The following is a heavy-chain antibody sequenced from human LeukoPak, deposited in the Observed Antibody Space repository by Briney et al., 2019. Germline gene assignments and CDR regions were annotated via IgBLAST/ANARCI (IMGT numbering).Heavy chain of an antibody. CDR1: GFTFSSYS. V-gene: IGHV3-21*01. J-gene: IGHJ4*02. CDR3: ARDNPYSSSFDY. CDR2: ISSSSSYI. D-gene: IGHD6-6*01. Sequence: PGGSLRLSCAASGFTFSSYSMNWVRQAPGKGLEWVSSISSSSSYIYYADSVKGRFTISRDNAKNSLYLQMDSLRAEDTAVYYCARDNPYSSSFDYWGQGTLVTVSS.